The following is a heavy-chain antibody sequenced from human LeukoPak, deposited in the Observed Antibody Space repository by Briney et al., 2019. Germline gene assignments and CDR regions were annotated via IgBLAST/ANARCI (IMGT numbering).Heavy chain of an antibody. Sequence: PSETLSLTCTVSSGSISTSNYYWGWVRQPPGKALEWIGSIYYSGSTYYNPSLKSRVTISVDTSKNQFSLKLSSVTAADTAVYYCARDPYYYGSGSYQDYWGQGTLVTVSS. V-gene: IGHV4-39*07. D-gene: IGHD3-10*01. J-gene: IGHJ4*02. CDR3: ARDPYYYGSGSYQDY. CDR1: SGSISTSNYY. CDR2: IYYSGST.